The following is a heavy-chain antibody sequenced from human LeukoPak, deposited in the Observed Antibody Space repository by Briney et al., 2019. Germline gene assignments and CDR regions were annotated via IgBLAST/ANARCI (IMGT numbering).Heavy chain of an antibody. CDR1: GGSISTYY. Sequence: SETLSLTCTVSGGSISTYYWSWIRQPPGKGLEWIGYIYYSGRTNYNPSLKSRVTISLDTSKNQFSLKLSSLTAADTAVYYCARRVAGESRAFDIWGQGTMVTVSS. CDR3: ARRVAGESRAFDI. J-gene: IGHJ3*02. D-gene: IGHD3-10*01. V-gene: IGHV4-59*01. CDR2: IYYSGRT.